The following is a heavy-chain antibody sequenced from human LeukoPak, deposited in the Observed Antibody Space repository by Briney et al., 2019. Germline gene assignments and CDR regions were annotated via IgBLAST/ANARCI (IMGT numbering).Heavy chain of an antibody. CDR1: GGSINTANYY. V-gene: IGHV4-30-4*08. CDR2: ISYSGTP. Sequence: SETLSLTCNVSGGSINTANYYWTWIRQPPGKGLEWIGYISYSGTPYYNPSLNSGVTISLDTSKNQFSLILNSVTAADTAMYYCARDRYGDFEDYWGQGTLVTVSS. D-gene: IGHD4-17*01. CDR3: ARDRYGDFEDY. J-gene: IGHJ4*02.